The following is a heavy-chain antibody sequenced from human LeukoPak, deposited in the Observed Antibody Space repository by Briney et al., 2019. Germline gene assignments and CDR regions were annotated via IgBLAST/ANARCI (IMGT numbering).Heavy chain of an antibody. CDR1: GGTFSSYT. J-gene: IGHJ5*02. Sequence: SVKVSCKASGGTFSSYTISWVRQAPGQGLEWMGRIIPILGIANYAQKFQGRVTITADKSTSTAYMELSSLRSEDTAVYYCARERGCGGDCFGFDPRGQGTLVTVSS. V-gene: IGHV1-69*04. CDR2: IIPILGIA. CDR3: ARERGCGGDCFGFDP. D-gene: IGHD2-21*01.